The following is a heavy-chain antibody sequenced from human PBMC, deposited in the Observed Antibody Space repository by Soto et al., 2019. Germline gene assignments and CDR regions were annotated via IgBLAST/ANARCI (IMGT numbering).Heavy chain of an antibody. Sequence: GGSLRLSCSASGFTFRSYAMHWVRQAPGKGLEYVSAISGNGGSTNYADSVKGRLTISRENSKYTLYLQMSSMRAEDTAVYYCVKDTFTIFGVVESWFDPWGKGTLVTVS. CDR3: VKDTFTIFGVVESWFDP. CDR2: ISGNGGST. CDR1: GFTFRSYA. J-gene: IGHJ5*02. D-gene: IGHD3-3*01. V-gene: IGHV3-64D*06.